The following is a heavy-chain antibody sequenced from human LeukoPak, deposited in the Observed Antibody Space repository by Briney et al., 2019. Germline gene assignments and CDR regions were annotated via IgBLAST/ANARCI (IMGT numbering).Heavy chain of an antibody. CDR1: GFTFSSYA. CDR2: ISSSGGST. Sequence: GGSLRLSCAASGFTFSSYAMHWVRQAPGKGLEYVSAISSSGGSTYYANSVKGRFTISRDNSKNTLYLQMGSLRAEDMAVYYCARVRGSGWYDYWGQGTLVTVSS. V-gene: IGHV3-64*01. D-gene: IGHD6-19*01. CDR3: ARVRGSGWYDY. J-gene: IGHJ4*02.